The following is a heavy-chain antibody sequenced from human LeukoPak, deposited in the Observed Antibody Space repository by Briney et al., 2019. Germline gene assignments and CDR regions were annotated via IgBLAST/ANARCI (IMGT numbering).Heavy chain of an antibody. D-gene: IGHD2-15*01. Sequence: AAVTVSCKASGYTFTSYGISWVRQAPGQGLEWMGWISAYSGNKNYAQKLQGRVKMTTDTSKSTAYMELRSLRSDDTAVYYCATYGLGYCSGGSCYSPLELDYWGQGTLVTVSS. CDR1: GYTFTSYG. CDR2: ISAYSGNK. CDR3: ATYGLGYCSGGSCYSPLELDY. J-gene: IGHJ4*02. V-gene: IGHV1-18*04.